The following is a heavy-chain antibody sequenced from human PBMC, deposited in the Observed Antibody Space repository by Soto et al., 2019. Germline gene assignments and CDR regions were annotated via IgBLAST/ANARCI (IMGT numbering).Heavy chain of an antibody. Sequence: GGSLRLSCAASGFTFSSYGIHWVRQAPGKGLEWVAVISYDGSNKYYADSVKGRFTISRDNAKNMMYLQMNSLRAEDTAVYYCVRDRPHNWFDPWGQGTLVTVSS. J-gene: IGHJ5*02. CDR2: ISYDGSNK. V-gene: IGHV3-30*03. CDR3: VRDRPHNWFDP. CDR1: GFTFSSYG. D-gene: IGHD6-6*01.